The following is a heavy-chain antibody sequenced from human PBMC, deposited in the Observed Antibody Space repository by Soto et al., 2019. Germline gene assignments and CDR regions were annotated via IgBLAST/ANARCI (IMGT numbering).Heavy chain of an antibody. J-gene: IGHJ5*02. CDR3: ARDRHNNFFDP. V-gene: IGHV4-31*03. Sequence: QVQLQESGPGLVKPSQTLSLTCTVSGASMSSGGYYWTWIRQSPGKGLEWIGYIYYSGSTYYNPSLESRGAISLDTSRRQFSLTLHSVTAADTAIYYCARDRHNNFFDPWGQGTLVTVSS. CDR1: GASMSSGGYY. CDR2: IYYSGST. D-gene: IGHD6-6*01.